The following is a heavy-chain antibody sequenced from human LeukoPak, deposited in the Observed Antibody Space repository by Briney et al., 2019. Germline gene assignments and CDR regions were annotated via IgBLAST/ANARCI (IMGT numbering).Heavy chain of an antibody. D-gene: IGHD4-11*01. Sequence: ASVKVSCKASGGTFSSYAISWVRQAPGQGLEWIGGIIPIFGTAIYAQKFQGRVTMTEDTSTDTAYMELSSLRSEDTAVYYCAIGQTTRPFDYWGQGTLVTVSS. CDR1: GGTFSSYA. CDR3: AIGQTTRPFDY. V-gene: IGHV1-69*06. CDR2: IIPIFGTA. J-gene: IGHJ4*02.